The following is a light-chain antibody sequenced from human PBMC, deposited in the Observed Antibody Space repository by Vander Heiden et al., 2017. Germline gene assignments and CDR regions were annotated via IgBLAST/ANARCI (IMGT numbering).Light chain of an antibody. CDR1: QDISNS. CDR2: DAP. J-gene: IGKJ4*01. Sequence: DIQMTQSPPCLSASVGDRVTITCKASQDISNSLNWYQHQPGKAPKLLIYDAPNLETGVPSRFSGSGSGTDFTFTISGLQPEDIATYYCQQYDNLPLTFGGGTKVKIK. CDR3: QQYDNLPLT. V-gene: IGKV1-33*01.